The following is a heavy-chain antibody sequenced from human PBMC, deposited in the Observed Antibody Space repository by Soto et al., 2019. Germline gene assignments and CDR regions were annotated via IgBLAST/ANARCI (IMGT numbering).Heavy chain of an antibody. CDR1: GYTFTSYY. J-gene: IGHJ6*02. D-gene: IGHD6-19*01. Sequence: AAVKVSCKASGYTFTSYYMHWVRQAPGQGLEWMGIINPSGGSTSYAQKFQGRVTMTRDTSTSTVYMELSSLRSEDTAVYYCARDHRGWYGYYYDGMDVWGQGTTVTVS. V-gene: IGHV1-46*01. CDR2: INPSGGST. CDR3: ARDHRGWYGYYYDGMDV.